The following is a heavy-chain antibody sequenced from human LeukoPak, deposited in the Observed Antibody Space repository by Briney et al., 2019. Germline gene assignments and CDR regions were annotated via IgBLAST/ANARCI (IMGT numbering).Heavy chain of an antibody. V-gene: IGHV1-46*01. CDR1: GYTFTSYY. CDR3: ARDPSDCSSTSCYDS. J-gene: IGHJ4*02. Sequence: ASVKVSCKASGYTFTSYYMHWVRQAPGQGLEWMGIINPSGGGTSYAQKFQGRVTMTRDTSTSTVYMELSSLRSEDTAVYYCARDPSDCSSTSCYDSWGQGTLVTVSS. CDR2: INPSGGGT. D-gene: IGHD2-2*01.